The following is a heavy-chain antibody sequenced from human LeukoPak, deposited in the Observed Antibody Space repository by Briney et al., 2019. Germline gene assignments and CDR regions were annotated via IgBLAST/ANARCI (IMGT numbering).Heavy chain of an antibody. CDR1: GFTFSYYG. CDR2: ISYDGGSK. CDR3: AKGAYYYDSSGQYYFDY. Sequence: GGSLRLSCAASGFTFSYYGMHWVRQAPGKGLEWVAFISYDGGSKYYADSVKGRFTISRDTSKTTLYPQMSSLRAEDTAVYYCAKGAYYYDSSGQYYFDYWGQGSLVTVSS. V-gene: IGHV3-30*18. D-gene: IGHD3-22*01. J-gene: IGHJ4*02.